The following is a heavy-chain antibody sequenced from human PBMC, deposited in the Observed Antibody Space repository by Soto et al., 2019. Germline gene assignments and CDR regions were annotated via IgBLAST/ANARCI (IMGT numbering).Heavy chain of an antibody. CDR2: IKQDGLNE. Sequence: EVQLVESGGDLVQPGGSLKLTCAASGFTLSGYWMSWVRQAPGKGLEWVANIKQDGLNENYVDSVKDRFSISRDNAKNSLYLQRTSLRAEDTAVYYCARGGGNFDQWGQGTLVTVSS. CDR1: GFTLSGYW. CDR3: ARGGGNFDQ. V-gene: IGHV3-7*04. D-gene: IGHD3-16*01. J-gene: IGHJ4*02.